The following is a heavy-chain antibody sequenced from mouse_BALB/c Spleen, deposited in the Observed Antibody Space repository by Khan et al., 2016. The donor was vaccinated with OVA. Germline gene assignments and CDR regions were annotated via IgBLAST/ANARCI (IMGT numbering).Heavy chain of an antibody. CDR3: ARGGYSSFAY. J-gene: IGHJ3*01. D-gene: IGHD1-2*01. CDR1: GYSFTSYL. CDR2: IYPGNGST. V-gene: IGHV1-5*01. Sequence: VQLQQSGTVLARPGASVKMSCKASGYSFTSYLIHWVKQRPGQGLEWIGGIYPGNGSTTYNEKFKGKAKLTAGTSANTAYMELSSLTSEDSAVYDCARGGYSSFAYWGQGTLVTVSA.